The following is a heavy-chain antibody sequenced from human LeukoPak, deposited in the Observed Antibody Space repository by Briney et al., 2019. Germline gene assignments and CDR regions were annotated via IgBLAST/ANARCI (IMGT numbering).Heavy chain of an antibody. D-gene: IGHD2-15*01. CDR3: ARGSEVVAATGAFDI. CDR1: GFSFDVYG. V-gene: IGHV3-20*01. CDR2: INWNGGST. Sequence: PGGSLRLSCAASGFSFDVYGITWSGQPQGKGLRWFSGINWNGGSTGYADSVKGRFTISRDNAKNSLYLQINSLRAEDTALYHCARGSEVVAATGAFDIWGQGTMVTVSS. J-gene: IGHJ3*02.